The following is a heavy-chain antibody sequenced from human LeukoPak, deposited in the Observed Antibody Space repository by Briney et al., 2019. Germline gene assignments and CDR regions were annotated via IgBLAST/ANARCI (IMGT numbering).Heavy chain of an antibody. V-gene: IGHV3-30*18. Sequence: GRTLRLSCAASGFPFSDYGMYCVRQAPGKGLEWLAVISHDGNNKYYADSFKGRITISRDNSMNTLYLQMNSLRAEDTAVYYCAKVRWGSDNALDSWGQGTLVTGSS. CDR1: GFPFSDYG. J-gene: IGHJ4*02. CDR2: ISHDGNNK. D-gene: IGHD7-27*01. CDR3: AKVRWGSDNALDS.